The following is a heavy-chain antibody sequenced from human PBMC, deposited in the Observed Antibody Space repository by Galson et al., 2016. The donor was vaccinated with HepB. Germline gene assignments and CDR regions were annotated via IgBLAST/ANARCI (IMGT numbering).Heavy chain of an antibody. CDR3: ARETRVTGTRPYWYLDL. Sequence: SVKVSCKASGYPFTGYYIHWLRLAPGQGLEWMGWINPNTGGSNYVQKFRGRVTVTRDTAITTAYLELRRLTSGDTAVYYCARETRVTGTRPYWYLDLWGRGTLVTVSS. CDR1: GYPFTGYY. V-gene: IGHV1-2*02. CDR2: INPNTGGS. J-gene: IGHJ2*01. D-gene: IGHD1-7*01.